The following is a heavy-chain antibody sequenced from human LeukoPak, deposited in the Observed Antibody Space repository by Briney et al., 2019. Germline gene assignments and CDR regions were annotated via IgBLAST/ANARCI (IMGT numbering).Heavy chain of an antibody. Sequence: GGSLRLSRAASGFTFSSYSMQWVRQAPGKGLEWVSSISSASAYRYYADSVKGRFTISRDNAKNSLHLQMNSLRAEDSAVYYCTRGPTLIGVAGTWPLDDWGQGTLVTVSS. D-gene: IGHD6-19*01. CDR2: ISSASAYR. CDR3: TRGPTLIGVAGTWPLDD. CDR1: GFTFSSYS. J-gene: IGHJ4*02. V-gene: IGHV3-21*01.